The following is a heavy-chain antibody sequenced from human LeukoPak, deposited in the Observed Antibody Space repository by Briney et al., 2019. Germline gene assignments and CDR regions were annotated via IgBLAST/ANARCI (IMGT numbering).Heavy chain of an antibody. CDR3: AKDSAFYYIDV. CDR2: IKRKSDGGTT. CDR1: GFTFSNSW. Sequence: KAGGSLRLSCAASGFTFSNSWMSWVRQAPGKGLECVGRIKRKSDGGTTDYAAPVKGRFTISRDDSRNTLYLQMNSLKGDDTAVYYCAKDSAFYYIDVWGKGTTVIISS. V-gene: IGHV3-15*01. J-gene: IGHJ6*03. D-gene: IGHD3-10*01.